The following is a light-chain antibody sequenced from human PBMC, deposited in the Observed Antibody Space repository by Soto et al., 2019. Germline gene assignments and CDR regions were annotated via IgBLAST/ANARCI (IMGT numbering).Light chain of an antibody. J-gene: IGLJ2*01. V-gene: IGLV2-11*01. CDR3: CSYAGSYTVV. CDR2: DVN. CDR1: SSDVCGYNY. Sequence: QSVLTQPRSVSGSPGQSVTISCTGTSSDVCGYNYVSWYQQHPGKAPKLMIYDVNKRPSGVPDRFSGSKSGNTASLTISGLQAEDEADYYCCSYAGSYTVVFGGGTKVTVL.